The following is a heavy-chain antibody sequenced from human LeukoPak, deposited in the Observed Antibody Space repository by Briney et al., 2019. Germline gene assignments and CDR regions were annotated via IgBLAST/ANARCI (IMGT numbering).Heavy chain of an antibody. CDR1: GGSISSSSYY. V-gene: IGHV4-39*01. Sequence: SETLSLTCTVSGGSISSSSYYWGWIRRPPGKGLEWIGSIYYSGSTYYNPSLKSRVTISVDTSKKQFSLKLSSVTAADTAVYYCATHVNTHYDSSGYRFDYWGQGTLVTVSS. CDR3: ATHVNTHYDSSGYRFDY. CDR2: IYYSGST. D-gene: IGHD3-22*01. J-gene: IGHJ4*02.